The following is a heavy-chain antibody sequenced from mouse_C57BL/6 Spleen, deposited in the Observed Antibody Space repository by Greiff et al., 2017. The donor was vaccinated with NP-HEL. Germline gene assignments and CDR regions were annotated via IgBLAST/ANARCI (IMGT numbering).Heavy chain of an antibody. D-gene: IGHD4-1*01. V-gene: IGHV1-26*01. CDR1: GYTFTDYY. CDR3: ARGLGRFAY. J-gene: IGHJ3*01. CDR2: INPNNGGT. Sequence: VQLQQSGPELVKPGASVKISCKASGYTFTDYYMNWVKQSHGKSLEWIGDINPNNGGTSYNQKFKGKATLTVDKSSSTAYMELRSLTSEDSAVYYCARGLGRFAYWGQGTLVTVSA.